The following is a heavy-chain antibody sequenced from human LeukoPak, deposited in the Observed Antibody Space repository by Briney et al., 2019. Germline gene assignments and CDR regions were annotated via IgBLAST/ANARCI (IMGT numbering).Heavy chain of an antibody. J-gene: IGHJ5*02. D-gene: IGHD6-13*01. Sequence: PGESLKISCKGSGYSFISYWISSVRQMPGKGLEWMGRIDPSDSYTNYSPSFQGHVTISADKSISTAYLQWSSLKASDTAMYYCARHLPGYSSSWYMEAWGQGTLVTVSS. CDR3: ARHLPGYSSSWYMEA. CDR1: GYSFISYW. V-gene: IGHV5-10-1*01. CDR2: IDPSDSYT.